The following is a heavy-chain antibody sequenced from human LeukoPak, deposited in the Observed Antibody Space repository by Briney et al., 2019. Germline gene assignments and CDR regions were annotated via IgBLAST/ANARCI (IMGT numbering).Heavy chain of an antibody. CDR3: ARAKIFGWFDP. V-gene: IGHV3-21*01. CDR1: GFTFSIYS. Sequence: GGSLRLSCAASGFTFSIYSMNWVRQAPGKGLEWVSSISSSSSYIYYADSVKGRFTISRDNAKNSLYLQMNSLRAEDTAVYYCARAKIFGWFDPWGQGTLVTVSS. D-gene: IGHD3-9*01. J-gene: IGHJ5*02. CDR2: ISSSSSYI.